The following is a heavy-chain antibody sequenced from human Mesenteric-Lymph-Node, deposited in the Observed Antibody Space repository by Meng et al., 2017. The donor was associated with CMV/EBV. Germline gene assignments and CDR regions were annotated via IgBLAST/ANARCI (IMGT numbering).Heavy chain of an antibody. V-gene: IGHV1-2*06. CDR2: INPNSGDA. J-gene: IGHJ4*02. CDR3: ARLGADTYDSSGYYFDY. CDR1: YSVTGYY. D-gene: IGHD3-22*01. Sequence: YSVTGYYIHWVRQAPGQGLEWMGRINPNSGDANFAQIVQGRVTLTRDTSISTAYMELSSLRSDDTAVYYCARLGADTYDSSGYYFDYWGQGTLVTVSS.